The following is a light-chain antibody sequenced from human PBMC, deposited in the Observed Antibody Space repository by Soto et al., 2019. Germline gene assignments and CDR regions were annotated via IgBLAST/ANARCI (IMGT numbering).Light chain of an antibody. J-gene: IGKJ1*01. CDR1: QSINSN. Sequence: VMPQSPATLSVSPGERATLSCTASQSINSNLAWYKQRPGQAPRLLIYGASTRATGIHARFSGSGSGTEFTLTISSLQSEDFAVDYCQQYNNWWTFGQGTKVDIK. CDR3: QQYNNWWT. CDR2: GAS. V-gene: IGKV3-15*01.